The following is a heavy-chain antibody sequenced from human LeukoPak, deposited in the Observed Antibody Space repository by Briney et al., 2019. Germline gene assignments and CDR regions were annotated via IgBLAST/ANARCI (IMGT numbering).Heavy chain of an antibody. V-gene: IGHV1-8*01. D-gene: IGHD4-17*01. J-gene: IGHJ2*01. Sequence: VASVKVSCKASGYTFTNYYISWVRQATGQGLEWMGWMNPAGDDAGYAQKFQGRMTLTRDTSVSTVYMELDSLTSEDTAVYYCARGAVTTAVHWHFSLWGRGTLVTVSS. CDR1: GYTFTNYY. CDR2: MNPAGDDA. CDR3: ARGAVTTAVHWHFSL.